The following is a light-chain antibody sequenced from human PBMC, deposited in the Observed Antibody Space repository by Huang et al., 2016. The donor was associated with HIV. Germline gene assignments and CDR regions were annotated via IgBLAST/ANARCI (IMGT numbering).Light chain of an antibody. CDR2: GAS. CDR1: QSVNDNS. V-gene: IGKV3-20*01. Sequence: ENVLTQSPGTLSLSPGERATLSCRASQSVNDNSLAWYQQKGGQAPRLLIYGASTRATGIPSRFSGGGSETDFTLTITRLEPEDCAVYYCQQYGASRTFGQGTKVEIK. CDR3: QQYGASRT. J-gene: IGKJ1*01.